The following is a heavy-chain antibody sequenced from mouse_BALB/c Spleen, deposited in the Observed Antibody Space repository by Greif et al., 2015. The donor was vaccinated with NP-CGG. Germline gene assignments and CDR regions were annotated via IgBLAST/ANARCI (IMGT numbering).Heavy chain of an antibody. V-gene: IGHV1-9*01. J-gene: IGHJ2*01. CDR2: ILPGSGST. CDR3: ARTTQSYMDD. D-gene: IGHD1-1*01. Sequence: VQLQQSGAELMKPGASVKISCKATGYTFSSYWIEWVKQRPGHGLEWIGEILPGSGSTNYNEPFKGNAPFTADTSSNTADMQLSSLTSEDPADYYCARTTQSYMDDGGQCTTLPVSS. CDR1: GYTFSSYW.